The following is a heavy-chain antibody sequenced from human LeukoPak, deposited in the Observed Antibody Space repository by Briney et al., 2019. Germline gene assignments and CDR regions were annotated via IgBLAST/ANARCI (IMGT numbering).Heavy chain of an antibody. CDR1: GGSISSYY. D-gene: IGHD3-3*01. Sequence: SETLSLTCTVSGGSISSYYWSWIRQPPGKGLEWIGYIFYSGSTNYNPSLKSRVTISVDTSKNQFSLKLSSVTAADTAVYYCARVAGYDFWSGYYTTDYWGQGTLVTVSS. CDR3: ARVAGYDFWSGYYTTDY. CDR2: IFYSGST. J-gene: IGHJ4*02. V-gene: IGHV4-59*01.